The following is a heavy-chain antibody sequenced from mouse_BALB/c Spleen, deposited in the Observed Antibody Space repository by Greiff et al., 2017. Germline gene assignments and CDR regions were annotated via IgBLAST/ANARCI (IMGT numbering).Heavy chain of an antibody. V-gene: IGHV3-6*02. CDR1: GYSITSGYY. CDR2: ISYDGSN. D-gene: IGHD2-14*01. CDR3: ARMGRYDYFDY. J-gene: IGHJ2*01. Sequence: DVKLQESGPGLVKPSQSLSLTCSVTGYSITSGYYWNWIRQFPGNKLEWMGYISYDGSNNYNPSLKNPISITRDTSKNQFFLKLNSVTTEDTATYYCARMGRYDYFDYWGQGTTLTVSS.